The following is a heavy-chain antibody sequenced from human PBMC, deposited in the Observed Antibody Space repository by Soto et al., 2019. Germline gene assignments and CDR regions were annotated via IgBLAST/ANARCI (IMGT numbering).Heavy chain of an antibody. CDR2: IVVDSGNT. Sequence: QKPLVQSGPEVKKPGTSVKVSCKASGFTFTSSAVQWVRQARGQRLEWIGWIVVDSGNTNYAQTFQERVTITRDMSTSTANRELSSLRSEDTAVYYCAASPYYYDSSGYYYFDYWGQGTLVTVSS. CDR3: AASPYYYDSSGYYYFDY. V-gene: IGHV1-58*01. D-gene: IGHD3-22*01. J-gene: IGHJ4*02. CDR1: GFTFTSSA.